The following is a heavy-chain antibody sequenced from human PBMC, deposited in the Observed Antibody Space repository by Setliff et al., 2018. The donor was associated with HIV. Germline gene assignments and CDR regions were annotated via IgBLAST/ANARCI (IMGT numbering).Heavy chain of an antibody. CDR1: GGTSSTHA. J-gene: IGHJ3*01. V-gene: IGHV1-69*10. CDR3: AGPRGDEAFDV. Sequence: GASVKVSCKASGGTSSTHAINWVRQAPGQGLEWMGQIISILDITSYTQKLQGRVSITADKSTSTFYMELSDLTSADTAAYYCAGPRGDEAFDVWGQGTKVTVSS. D-gene: IGHD3-10*01. CDR2: IISILDIT.